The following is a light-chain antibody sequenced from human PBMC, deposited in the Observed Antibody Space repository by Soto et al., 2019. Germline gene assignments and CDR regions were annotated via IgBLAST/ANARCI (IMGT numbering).Light chain of an antibody. CDR1: SSDVGAYNY. CDR2: EAS. V-gene: IGLV2-14*01. CDR3: SSYTSSNTPV. Sequence: QAVVTQPASVSGSPGQSITISCTGTSSDVGAYNYVSWYQQPPGKAPKLMIYEASNRPSGVSNRFSGSKSGNTASLTISGLQAEDEAEYYCSSYTSSNTPVFGGGTKVTVL. J-gene: IGLJ3*02.